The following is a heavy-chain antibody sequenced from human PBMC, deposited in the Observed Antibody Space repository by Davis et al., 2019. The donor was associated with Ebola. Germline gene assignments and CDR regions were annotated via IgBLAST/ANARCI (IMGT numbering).Heavy chain of an antibody. V-gene: IGHV1-18*01. Sequence: AASVKVSCKASGYTSTTYGISWVRQAPGQGLEWMGWISAYYGTTNYAQSLQGRVTMTRDTSTSTAHMELRGLRSDDTAVYYCAREAEVDGSIFFLHWGQGTLVTVSS. CDR3: AREAEVDGSIFFLH. D-gene: IGHD3-10*01. CDR2: ISAYYGTT. J-gene: IGHJ1*01. CDR1: GYTSTTYG.